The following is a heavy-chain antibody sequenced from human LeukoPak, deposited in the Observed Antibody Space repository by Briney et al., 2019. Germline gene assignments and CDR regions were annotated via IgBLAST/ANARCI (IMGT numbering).Heavy chain of an antibody. Sequence: ASVKVSCKASEYTFTSYYMHWVRQAPGQGLEWMGIINPSGGSTSYAQKFQGRVAMTRDMSTSTVYMELSSLRSEDTAVYYCARGEYYYDSSGYAPLDYWGQGTLVTVSS. D-gene: IGHD3-22*01. J-gene: IGHJ4*02. CDR3: ARGEYYYDSSGYAPLDY. V-gene: IGHV1-46*01. CDR2: INPSGGST. CDR1: EYTFTSYY.